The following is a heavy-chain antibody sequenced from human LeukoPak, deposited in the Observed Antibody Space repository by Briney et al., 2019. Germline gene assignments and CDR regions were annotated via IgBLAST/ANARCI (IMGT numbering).Heavy chain of an antibody. CDR3: ARVTYSNIFDY. CDR2: ISAYNGNT. CDR1: GYTFTSYG. Sequence: ASVEVSCKASGYTFTSYGISWVRQAPGQGLEWMGWISAYNGNTNYAQKLQGRVTMTTDTSTSTAYMELRGLRSDDTAVYYCARVTYSNIFDYWGQGTLVTVSS. J-gene: IGHJ4*02. D-gene: IGHD6-13*01. V-gene: IGHV1-18*01.